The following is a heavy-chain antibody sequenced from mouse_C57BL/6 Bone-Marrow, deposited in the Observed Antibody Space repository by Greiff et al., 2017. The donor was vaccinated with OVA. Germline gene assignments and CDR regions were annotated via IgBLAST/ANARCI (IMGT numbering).Heavy chain of an antibody. Sequence: EVKLVESGGGLVQPKGSLKLSCAASGFTFNTYAMHWVRQAPGKGLEWVARIRSKSSNYATYYADSVKDRFTISRDDSQSMLYLQMNNLKTEDTAMYYGVRVGYGSSYRWYFDVWGTGTTVTVSS. CDR1: GFTFNTYA. J-gene: IGHJ1*03. V-gene: IGHV10-3*01. CDR2: IRSKSSNYAT. CDR3: VRVGYGSSYRWYFDV. D-gene: IGHD1-1*01.